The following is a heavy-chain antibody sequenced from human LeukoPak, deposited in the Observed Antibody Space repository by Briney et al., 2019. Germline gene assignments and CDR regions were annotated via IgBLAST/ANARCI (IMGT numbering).Heavy chain of an antibody. CDR2: INPNSGDT. CDR3: ARADDYVADY. Sequence: ASVKVSCKASGYTFTAHYLHWVRQAAGQGLEWMGRINPNSGDTVYAQKFQGRVTMTGDTSISTTYMELRRLRSDDAAVYDGARADDYVADYWGQGTLVTVSS. CDR1: GYTFTAHY. J-gene: IGHJ4*02. D-gene: IGHD3-10*02. V-gene: IGHV1-2*06.